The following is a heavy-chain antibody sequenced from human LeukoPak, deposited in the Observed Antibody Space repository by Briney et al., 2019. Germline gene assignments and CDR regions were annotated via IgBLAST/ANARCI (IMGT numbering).Heavy chain of an antibody. CDR1: GGSFSGYS. J-gene: IGHJ4*01. CDR3: ARGGLRYFGWLHRSYYFDY. Sequence: SETLSLTCAVYGGSFSGYSWSWIRQPPGKGLEWIGEINHSGSTNYNPSLKSRVTISVDTSKNQFSLKLSSVTAEDTAVYYCARGGLRYFGWLHRSYYFDYWGQGTVVIVS. CDR2: INHSGST. D-gene: IGHD3-9*01. V-gene: IGHV4-34*01.